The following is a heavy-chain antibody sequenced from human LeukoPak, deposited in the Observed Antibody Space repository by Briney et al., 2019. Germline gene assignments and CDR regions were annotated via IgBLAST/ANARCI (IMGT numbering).Heavy chain of an antibody. CDR1: GFTFSSYA. CDR2: ISGSGGST. J-gene: IGHJ4*02. Sequence: GGSLRLSCAASGFTFSSYAMSWVRQAPGKGLEWVSAISGSGGSTYFADSVKGRFTISRDNSKNTLYLQMNSLRAEDTAVYYCAKEGLTGFARANYFDYWGQGTLVTVSS. V-gene: IGHV3-23*01. D-gene: IGHD7-27*01. CDR3: AKEGLTGFARANYFDY.